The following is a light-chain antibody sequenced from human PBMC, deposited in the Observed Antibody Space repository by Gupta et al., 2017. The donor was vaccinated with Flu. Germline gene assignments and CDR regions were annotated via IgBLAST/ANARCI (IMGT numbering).Light chain of an antibody. CDR2: AAS. CDR1: QSISSY. V-gene: IGKV1-39*01. J-gene: IGKJ3*01. Sequence: DIQMTQSPSSLSASVGDRVTITCRASQSISSYLNWYQQKPGKAPKLLIYAASSLQSGVPSRFSGSGSGTDVTLTISSLQPEDFSTYYCQQSYRTPFTFGPGTKVDIK. CDR3: QQSYRTPFT.